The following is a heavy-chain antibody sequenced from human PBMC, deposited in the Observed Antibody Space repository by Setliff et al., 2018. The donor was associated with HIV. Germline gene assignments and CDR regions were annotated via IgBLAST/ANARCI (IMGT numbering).Heavy chain of an antibody. CDR2: IRYDGSYR. CDR3: AKMHTAMDPDTFDI. CDR1: GFTFSNYA. V-gene: IGHV3-30*02. D-gene: IGHD5-18*01. Sequence: PGGSLRLSCAASGFTFSNYAMSWVRQAPGKGLEWVAFIRYDGSYRYYVDSVKGRFTISRDNSKNTMFLQMNSLRVEDTAIYYCAKMHTAMDPDTFDIWGQGTMVTVSS. J-gene: IGHJ3*02.